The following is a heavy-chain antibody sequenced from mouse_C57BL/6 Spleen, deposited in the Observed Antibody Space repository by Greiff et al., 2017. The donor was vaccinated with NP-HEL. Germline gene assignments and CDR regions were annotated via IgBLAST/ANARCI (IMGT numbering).Heavy chain of an antibody. CDR3: AVRDDYDVWFAY. Sequence: QVQLQQSGAELMKPGASVKLSCKATGYTFTGYWIEWVKQRPGHGLEWIGEILPGSGSTNYNEKFKGKATFTADKSSNTAYMQLSSLTTEDSAIYYCAVRDDYDVWFAYWGQGTLVTVSA. CDR2: ILPGSGST. CDR1: GYTFTGYW. D-gene: IGHD2-4*01. J-gene: IGHJ3*01. V-gene: IGHV1-9*01.